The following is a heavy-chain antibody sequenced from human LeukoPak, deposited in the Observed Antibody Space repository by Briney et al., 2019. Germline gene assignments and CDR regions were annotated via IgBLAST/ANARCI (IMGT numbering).Heavy chain of an antibody. V-gene: IGHV3-48*03. CDR3: AREYYDSSEDAFDI. J-gene: IGHJ3*02. CDR2: ISSSGSTI. CDR1: GFTFSSYA. Sequence: PGGSLRLSCSASGFTFSSYAMNWVRQAPGKGLEWVSYISSSGSTIYYADSVKGRFTISRDNAKNSLYLQMNSLRAEDTAVYYCAREYYDSSEDAFDIWGQGTMVTVSS. D-gene: IGHD3-22*01.